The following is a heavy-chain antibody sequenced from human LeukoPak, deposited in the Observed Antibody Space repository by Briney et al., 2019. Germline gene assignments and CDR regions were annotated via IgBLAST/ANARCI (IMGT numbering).Heavy chain of an antibody. CDR3: ARHGGGSHYYSDY. D-gene: IGHD1-26*01. CDR2: IDPSDSYT. Sequence: GESLKISCKASGYSFNSYWVAWVRQMPGKGLEWMGRIDPSDSYTSYSPTFQGHVTISADNSSSTVYLQWSSLKASDTAMYYCARHGGGSHYYSDYWGQGTLVAVSA. J-gene: IGHJ4*02. CDR1: GYSFNSYW. V-gene: IGHV5-10-1*01.